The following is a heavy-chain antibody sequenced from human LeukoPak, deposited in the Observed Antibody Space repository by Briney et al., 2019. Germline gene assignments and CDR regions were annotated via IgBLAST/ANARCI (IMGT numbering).Heavy chain of an antibody. J-gene: IGHJ4*02. CDR3: VRWLHYYFDY. Sequence: PGRSLRLSCSASGFTFGTYAMHWVRQAPGKGLEYVSAISSNGGNTYYADSVKGRFTISRDNSKNTLYLQMSSLRAEDTAVYYCVRWLHYYFDYWGQGTLVTVSS. D-gene: IGHD5-12*01. CDR1: GFTFGTYA. CDR2: ISSNGGNT. V-gene: IGHV3-64D*06.